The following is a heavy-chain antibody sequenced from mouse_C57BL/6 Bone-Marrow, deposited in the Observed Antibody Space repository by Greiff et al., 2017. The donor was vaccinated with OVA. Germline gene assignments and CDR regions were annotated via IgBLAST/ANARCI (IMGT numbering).Heavy chain of an antibody. CDR3: AKPAMDD. CDR2: IHPNSGST. Sequence: QVQLQQPGAELVKPGASVKLSCKASGYTFTSYWMHWVKQRPGQGLEWIGMIHPNSGSTNYNEKFKSKATLTVDKSSSTAYMQLRGLTAEDSAVYDCAKPAMDDWGQGTSVTVAA. J-gene: IGHJ4*01. V-gene: IGHV1-64*01. CDR1: GYTFTSYW.